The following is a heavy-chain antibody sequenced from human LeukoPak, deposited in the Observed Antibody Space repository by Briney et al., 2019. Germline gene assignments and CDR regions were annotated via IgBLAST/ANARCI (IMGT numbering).Heavy chain of an antibody. Sequence: ASVKVSCKASGGTFSSYAISWVRQAPGQRLEWMGWINAGNGNTKYSQKFQGRVTITRDTSASTAYMELSSLRSEDTAVYYCARDQLVKSSRGATTVVTSLFDYWGQGTLVTVSS. D-gene: IGHD4-23*01. V-gene: IGHV1-3*01. J-gene: IGHJ4*02. CDR3: ARDQLVKSSRGATTVVTSLFDY. CDR1: GGTFSSYA. CDR2: INAGNGNT.